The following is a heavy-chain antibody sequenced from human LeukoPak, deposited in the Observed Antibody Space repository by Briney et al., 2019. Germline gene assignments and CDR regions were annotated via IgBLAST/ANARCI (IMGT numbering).Heavy chain of an antibody. CDR2: INPNSGDT. J-gene: IGHJ4*02. CDR3: ARWYPVTGTIDY. Sequence: GASLKVSCKASGYTFTAYYMHWVRQAPGQGLGWMGRINPNSGDTNYAQKFQGRVTMTRDTSINTAYMEVSRLRSDDTAVYYCARWYPVTGTIDYWGQGTLVTVSS. D-gene: IGHD6-19*01. V-gene: IGHV1-2*06. CDR1: GYTFTAYY.